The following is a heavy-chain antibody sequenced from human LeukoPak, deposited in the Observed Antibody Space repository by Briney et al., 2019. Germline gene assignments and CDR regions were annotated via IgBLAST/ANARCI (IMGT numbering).Heavy chain of an antibody. CDR1: GGSISSYY. CDR3: ARDQTGGGWFDP. J-gene: IGHJ5*02. V-gene: IGHV4-59*01. Sequence: ASETLSLTCAVSGGSISSYYWSWIRQPPGKGLEWIGYIYYSGSTNYNPSLKSRVTISVDTSKNQFSLKLSSVTAADTAVYYCARDQTGGGWFDPWGQGTLVTVSS. D-gene: IGHD1-1*01. CDR2: IYYSGST.